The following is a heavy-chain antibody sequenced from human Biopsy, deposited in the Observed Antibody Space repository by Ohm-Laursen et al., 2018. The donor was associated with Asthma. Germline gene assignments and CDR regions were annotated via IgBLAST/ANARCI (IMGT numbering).Heavy chain of an antibody. V-gene: IGHV1-2*06. J-gene: IGHJ4*02. CDR2: INPNSGAT. Sequence: AASVKVSCKASGYPFIGYPIHWMRQAPGQGLEWMGRINPNSGATNYAQKLQGRVTMTTDTSTSTAYMELRSLRSEDTAVYYCARDGPVGAPSDYWGQGTLVTVSS. CDR1: GYPFIGYP. D-gene: IGHD1-26*01. CDR3: ARDGPVGAPSDY.